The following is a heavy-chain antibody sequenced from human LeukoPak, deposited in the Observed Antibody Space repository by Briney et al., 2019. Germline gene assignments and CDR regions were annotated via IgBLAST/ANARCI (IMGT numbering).Heavy chain of an antibody. CDR3: ARFRSRGSSMGYYFDY. Sequence: GGSLRLSCTASGFNFRDYYMNWIRQAPGKGLEWVSYITSSSSYANYADSVKGRFTISRDNAKNSLYLQMNSLRAEDTALYHCARFRSRGSSMGYYFDYWGQGTLVTVSS. V-gene: IGHV3-11*03. CDR1: GFNFRDYY. CDR2: ITSSSSYA. D-gene: IGHD1-26*01. J-gene: IGHJ4*02.